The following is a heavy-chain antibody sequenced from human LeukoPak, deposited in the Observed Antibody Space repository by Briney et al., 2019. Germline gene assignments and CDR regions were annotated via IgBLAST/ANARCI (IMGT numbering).Heavy chain of an antibody. CDR1: GGSISSYY. CDR3: AREGGNYYGSGSDY. Sequence: SETLSLTCTVSGGSISSYYWSWTRQPPGKGLEWIGYIYYSRSTNYNPSLKSRVTISVDTSKNQFSLKLCSVTAADTAVYYCAREGGNYYGSGSDYWGQGTLVTVSS. CDR2: IYYSRST. V-gene: IGHV4-59*12. J-gene: IGHJ4*02. D-gene: IGHD3-10*01.